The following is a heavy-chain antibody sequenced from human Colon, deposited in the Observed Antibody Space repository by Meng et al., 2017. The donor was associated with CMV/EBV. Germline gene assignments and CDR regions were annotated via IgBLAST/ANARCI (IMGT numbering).Heavy chain of an antibody. CDR3: AKLGNYYDTSGYTI. D-gene: IGHD3-22*01. CDR1: GFTFTTHA. J-gene: IGHJ4*02. CDR2: ISGSGGTT. Sequence: GGSLRLSCTASGFTFTTHAMTWVRQAPGEGLEWVSIISGSGGTTRYADFVKGRFTISRDNSENTLYLQMNSLRADDTAVYYCAKLGNYYDTSGYTIWGQGTPVTVSS. V-gene: IGHV3-23*01.